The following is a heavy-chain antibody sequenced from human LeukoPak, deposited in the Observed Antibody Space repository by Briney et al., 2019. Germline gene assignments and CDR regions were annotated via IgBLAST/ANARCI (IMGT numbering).Heavy chain of an antibody. Sequence: GGSLRLSCAASGFTFSNYAMHWVRHAPGKRLQWVSVISSDGLNKYYADSAKDRFTISRDNSVSTVYLQMNSLRPEDTAVYYCARGRSSPNRKYWGQGTLVTVSS. CDR3: ARGRSSPNRKY. CDR1: GFTFSNYA. D-gene: IGHD1-14*01. J-gene: IGHJ4*02. CDR2: ISSDGLNK. V-gene: IGHV3-30*04.